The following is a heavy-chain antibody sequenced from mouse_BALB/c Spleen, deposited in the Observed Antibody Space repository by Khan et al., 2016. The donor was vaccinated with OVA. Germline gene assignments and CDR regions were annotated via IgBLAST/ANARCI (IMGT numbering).Heavy chain of an antibody. CDR2: ISTYSGNT. V-gene: IGHV1S137*01. CDR3: TRPAYDGYYDY. D-gene: IGHD2-3*01. CDR1: DYTFTDYA. J-gene: IGHJ2*01. Sequence: QVQLQQSGPELVRPGVSVKISCKGSDYTFTDYALHWVKQSHAASLAWIGLISTYSGNTNYKQKFRGKATMTVDKSSSTAYMELARLTSDDSAIYYCTRPAYDGYYDYWGQGTTLTVSS.